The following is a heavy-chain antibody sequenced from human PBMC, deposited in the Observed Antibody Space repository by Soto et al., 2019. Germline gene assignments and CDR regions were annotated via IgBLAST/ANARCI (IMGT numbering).Heavy chain of an antibody. CDR3: ARPRWKDGIK. V-gene: IGHV4-39*01. CDR2: IYYTGNT. CDR1: GASMNNNSYY. Sequence: TSETLSLTCSVSGASMNNNSYYWGWIRQPPGKGLEWIGTIYYTGNTFYNPSLRSRVTISVDTSKNQLSLSLTSLTVADTAVYYCARPRWKDGIKWGRGILVTV. J-gene: IGHJ4*02. D-gene: IGHD1-20*01.